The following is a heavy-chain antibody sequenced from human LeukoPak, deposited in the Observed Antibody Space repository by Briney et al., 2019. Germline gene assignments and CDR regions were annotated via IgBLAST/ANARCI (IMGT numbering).Heavy chain of an antibody. Sequence: GGSLRLSCAASGFTFSDYYMSWIRQAPGKGLEWVSYISSSGSTIYYADSVKGRFTISRDNPKTSLYLQIKSLKAEDTAVYYCARGDNYYYYYYMDVWGKGTTVTVSS. J-gene: IGHJ6*03. CDR1: GFTFSDYY. CDR2: ISSSGSTI. V-gene: IGHV3-11*04. D-gene: IGHD1-1*01. CDR3: ARGDNYYYYYYMDV.